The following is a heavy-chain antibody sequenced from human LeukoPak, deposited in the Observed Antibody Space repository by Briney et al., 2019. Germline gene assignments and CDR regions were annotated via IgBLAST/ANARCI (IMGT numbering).Heavy chain of an antibody. D-gene: IGHD2-2*01. V-gene: IGHV4-39*07. J-gene: IGHJ5*02. CDR1: GGSISSTSSY. CDR3: VAGEVPFDP. Sequence: SETLSLTCTVSGGSISSTSSYWGWISQPPGKGLEWIGTIYYSGSTYYNPSLKSRVTMSVDTSKNQFSLKLSSVTAADTAVYYCVAGEVPFDPWGQGTLVTVSS. CDR2: IYYSGST.